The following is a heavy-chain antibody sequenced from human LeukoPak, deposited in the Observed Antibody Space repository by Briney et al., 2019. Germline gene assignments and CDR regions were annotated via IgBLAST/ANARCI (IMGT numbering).Heavy chain of an antibody. CDR3: ARDADWDYCSSTSCYTSDY. CDR1: GFTFSSYS. J-gene: IGHJ4*02. CDR2: ISSSSSYI. D-gene: IGHD2-2*02. Sequence: GGSLGLSCAASGFTFSSYSMNWVRQAPGKGLEWVSSISSSSSYIYYADSVKGRFTISRDNAKNSLYLQMNSLRAEDTAVYYCARDADWDYCSSTSCYTSDYWGQGTLVTVSS. V-gene: IGHV3-21*01.